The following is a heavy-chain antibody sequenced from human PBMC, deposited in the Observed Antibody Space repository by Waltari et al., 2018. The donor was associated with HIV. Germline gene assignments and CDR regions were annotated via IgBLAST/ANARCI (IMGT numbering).Heavy chain of an antibody. Sequence: QITLKASGPTLVKPTQTLTLTCTFPGFSPRTTGLGVGWIRQPPGKALEWLALIYWNDVKRYSPSLKNRLTITKDSSKNQVVLTMTSMDPVDTATYYCAHRRLGRPEPGTLNNWFDPWGQGTLVTVAS. V-gene: IGHV2-5*01. CDR2: IYWNDVK. CDR1: GFSPRTTGLG. J-gene: IGHJ5*02. D-gene: IGHD6-13*01. CDR3: AHRRLGRPEPGTLNNWFDP.